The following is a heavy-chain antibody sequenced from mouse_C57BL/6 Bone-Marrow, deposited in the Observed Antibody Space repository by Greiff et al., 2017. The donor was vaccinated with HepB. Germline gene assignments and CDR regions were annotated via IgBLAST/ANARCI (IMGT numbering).Heavy chain of an antibody. D-gene: IGHD2-10*02. Sequence: EVHLVESGGGLVQPGGSLKLSCAASGFTFSDYYMYWVRQTPEKRLEWVAYISNGGGSTYYPDTVKGRFTISRDNAKNTLYLQMSRLKSEDTAMYYCARHLDGAMDYWGQGTSVTVSS. CDR1: GFTFSDYY. CDR2: ISNGGGST. CDR3: ARHLDGAMDY. J-gene: IGHJ4*01. V-gene: IGHV5-12*01.